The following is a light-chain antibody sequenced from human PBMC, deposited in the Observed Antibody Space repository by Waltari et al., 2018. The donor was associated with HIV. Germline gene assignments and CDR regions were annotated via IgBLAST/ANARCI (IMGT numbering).Light chain of an antibody. CDR2: LGS. CDR1: LSLLHSNGYNY. V-gene: IGKV2-28*01. CDR3: LQALQTPYT. J-gene: IGKJ2*01. Sequence: DIVMTQSPLSLPVTPGEPASISCRSRLSLLHSNGYNYLDWFLQKPGQSPQLLIYLGSNRASGVPDRFSGSGSGTDFTLRISRVEAEDVGVYYCLQALQTPYTFGQGTKLEIK.